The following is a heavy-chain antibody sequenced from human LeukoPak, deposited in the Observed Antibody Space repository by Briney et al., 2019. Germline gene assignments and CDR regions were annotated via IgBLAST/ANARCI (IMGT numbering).Heavy chain of an antibody. J-gene: IGHJ4*02. CDR2: IYPDDSDT. Sequence: GESLKIPCKGSGYSFTSYWIAWVRQMPGKGLEWMGIIYPDDSDTRYSPSFQGQVTISADKSISTGYLQWRSLKASDTAMYYCARRSYSGKDLYYRGQGALVTVSS. CDR3: ARRSYSGKDLYY. CDR1: GYSFTSYW. D-gene: IGHD4-23*01. V-gene: IGHV5-51*01.